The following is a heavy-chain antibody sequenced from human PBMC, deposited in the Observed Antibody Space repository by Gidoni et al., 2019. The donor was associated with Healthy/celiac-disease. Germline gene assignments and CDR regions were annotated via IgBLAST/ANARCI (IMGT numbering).Heavy chain of an antibody. D-gene: IGHD3-9*01. J-gene: IGHJ6*02. V-gene: IGHV5-51*01. CDR2: IYPGDSDT. CDR3: ARGPYYDILTGKLLPTSMDV. CDR1: AYSFPSYW. Sequence: EVQLVQSGAEVKKPGESLKTSCTGSAYSFPSYWTGRVRQMPGKGLEWMGIIYPGDSDTRYSPSFQGQVTISADKSISTAYLQWSSLKASDTAMYYCARGPYYDILTGKLLPTSMDVWGQGTTVTVSS.